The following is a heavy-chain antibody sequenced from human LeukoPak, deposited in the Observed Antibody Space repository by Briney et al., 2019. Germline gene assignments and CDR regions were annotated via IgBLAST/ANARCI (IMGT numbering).Heavy chain of an antibody. J-gene: IGHJ5*02. Sequence: PGGSLRLSCAAPGFTFSSYWMHWVRQAPGKGLVWVSRINNDGSSTSYADSVKGRSTISRDNAKNTLYLQMNSLRAEDTAVYYCARPTKEGSSWYWWFDPWGQGTLVTVSS. V-gene: IGHV3-74*01. CDR3: ARPTKEGSSWYWWFDP. CDR2: INNDGSST. D-gene: IGHD6-13*01. CDR1: GFTFSSYW.